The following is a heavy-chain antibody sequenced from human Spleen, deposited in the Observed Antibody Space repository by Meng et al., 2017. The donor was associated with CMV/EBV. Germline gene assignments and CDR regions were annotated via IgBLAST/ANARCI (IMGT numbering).Heavy chain of an antibody. Sequence: GGSLRLSCAASGLTFDDYTFPWVRQAPGKGLEWVSLITWDGGTYYADSVKGRFPISRDNSKNSLYLQMNSLRAEDTALFYCAKNGRYCSSTSCYGEFDYWGQGTLVTVSS. J-gene: IGHJ4*02. CDR1: GLTFDDYT. CDR3: AKNGRYCSSTSCYGEFDY. CDR2: ITWDGGT. D-gene: IGHD2-2*01. V-gene: IGHV3-43*01.